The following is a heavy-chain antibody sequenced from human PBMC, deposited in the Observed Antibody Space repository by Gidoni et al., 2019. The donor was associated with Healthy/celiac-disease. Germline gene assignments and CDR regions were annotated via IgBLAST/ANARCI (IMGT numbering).Heavy chain of an antibody. CDR3: ASSYYYDFWSGSSNAFDI. CDR1: GGSFSGYY. J-gene: IGHJ3*02. CDR2: INHSGST. D-gene: IGHD3-3*01. Sequence: QVQLQQWGAGLLKPSETLSLTCAVDGGSFSGYYWSWIRQPPGKGLEWIGEINHSGSTNYNPSLKSRVTISVDTSKNQFSLKLSSVTAADTAVYYCASSYYYDFWSGSSNAFDIWGQGTMVTVSS. V-gene: IGHV4-34*01.